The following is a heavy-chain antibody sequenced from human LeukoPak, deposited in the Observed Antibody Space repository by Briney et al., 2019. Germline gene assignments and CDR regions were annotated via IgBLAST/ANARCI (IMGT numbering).Heavy chain of an antibody. D-gene: IGHD5-24*01. CDR1: GGSISSGDYY. CDR3: AREPGWLQPYFDY. J-gene: IGHJ4*02. CDR2: IYYSGST. V-gene: IGHV4-30-4*08. Sequence: SQTLSLTCTVSGGSISSGDYYWSWIRQPPGKGLEWIGYIYYSGSTYYNPSLKGRVTISVDTSKNQFSLKLSSVTAADTAVYYCAREPGWLQPYFDYWGQGTLVTVSS.